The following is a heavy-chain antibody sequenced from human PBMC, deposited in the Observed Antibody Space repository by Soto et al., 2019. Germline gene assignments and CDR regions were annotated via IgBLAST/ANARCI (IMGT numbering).Heavy chain of an antibody. V-gene: IGHV1-69*01. Sequence: QAQVVQSGAEVRKPGSSVKLSCKASEGTFNSYAIAWVRQAPGQGLEWMGGVIPYYNTLNYAQKFQDRVTITADDSTNTIYMELSSLRSDDTAVYFCASGASRWYPYFFDSWAQGTLVTVSS. D-gene: IGHD6-13*01. CDR1: EGTFNSYA. J-gene: IGHJ4*02. CDR3: ASGASRWYPYFFDS. CDR2: VIPYYNTL.